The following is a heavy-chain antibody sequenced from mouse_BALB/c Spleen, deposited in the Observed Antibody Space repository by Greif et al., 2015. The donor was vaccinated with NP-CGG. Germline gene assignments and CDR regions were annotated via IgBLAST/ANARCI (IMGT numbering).Heavy chain of an antibody. CDR1: GYTFTSYW. CDR2: IDPSDSYT. D-gene: IGHD2-4*01. V-gene: IGHV1-69*02. J-gene: IGHJ3*01. Sequence: QVQLQQPGAELVKPGASVKLSCKASGYTFTSYWMHWVKQRPGQGLEWIGEIDPSDSYTNYNQKFKGKATLTVDKSSSTAYMQLSSLTSEDSAVYYCANYDERVWFAYWGQGTLVTVSA. CDR3: ANYDERVWFAY.